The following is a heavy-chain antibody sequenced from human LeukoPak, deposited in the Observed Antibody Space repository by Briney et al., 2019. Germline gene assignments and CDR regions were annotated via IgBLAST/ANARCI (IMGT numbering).Heavy chain of an antibody. J-gene: IGHJ3*02. CDR1: GGSISSYY. CDR2: IYYSGST. D-gene: IGHD1-26*01. V-gene: IGHV4-59*01. Sequence: PSETLSLTCTVSGGSISSYYWSWIRQPPGKRLEWIGYIYYSGSTNYNPSLKSRVTISVDTSKNQFSLKLNSITTADTAVYYCARVRLSGTYLDAFDIWGQGTMVTVSS. CDR3: ARVRLSGTYLDAFDI.